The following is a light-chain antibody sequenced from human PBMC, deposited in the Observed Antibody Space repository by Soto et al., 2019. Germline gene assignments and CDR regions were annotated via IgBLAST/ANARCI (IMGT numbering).Light chain of an antibody. CDR1: SSNIGAGYD. J-gene: IGLJ2*01. CDR3: QSYDSSLGGDVV. CDR2: GNS. Sequence: QSVLTQPPSVSGAPGQRVTISCTGSSSNIGAGYDVHWYQQLPGTAPKLLIYGNSNRPSGVPDRFSGSKSGTSASLAITGLQAEDGADYYCQSYDSSLGGDVVFGGGTKLTAL. V-gene: IGLV1-40*01.